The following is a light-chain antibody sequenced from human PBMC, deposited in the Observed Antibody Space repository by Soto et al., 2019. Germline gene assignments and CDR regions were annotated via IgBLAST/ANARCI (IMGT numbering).Light chain of an antibody. CDR1: QSVSSN. J-gene: IGKJ2*01. CDR2: GAS. Sequence: EIVMTQSPVTLSVSPGGSATLSCRASQSVSSNLAWYQQKRGQAPRLLIYGASTRATGIPARFSGSGSGTEFTLTISSLQSEDFAVYYCQQYNNWPPYTFGQGTKLEIK. V-gene: IGKV3-15*01. CDR3: QQYNNWPPYT.